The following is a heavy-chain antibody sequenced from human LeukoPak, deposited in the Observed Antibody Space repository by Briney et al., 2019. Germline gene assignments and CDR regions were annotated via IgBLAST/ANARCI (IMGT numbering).Heavy chain of an antibody. CDR1: GDTLTELS. CDR2: FDPEDGKT. Sequence: ASVKVSCKVSGDTLTELSMHWVRQAPGKGLEWMGGFDPEDGKTMYAQKFRGRVTMTEDTSTDTAYMDLSGLRPEDTAVYYCAADVTTSYSSTWYARNWGQGTLVTVSS. V-gene: IGHV1-24*01. CDR3: AADVTTSYSSTWYARN. J-gene: IGHJ4*02. D-gene: IGHD6-13*01.